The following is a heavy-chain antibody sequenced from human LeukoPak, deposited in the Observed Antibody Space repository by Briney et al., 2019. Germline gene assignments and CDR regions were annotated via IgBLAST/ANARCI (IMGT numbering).Heavy chain of an antibody. Sequence: GGSLRLSCAASGFTFSSYAMSWVRQAPGKGLEWVANIKQDGSEKYYVDSVKGRFTISRDNAKNSLYLQMNSLRAEDTAVFYCARDGTYTDYDPDFDIWGQGTLVTVSS. J-gene: IGHJ4*02. D-gene: IGHD5-12*01. CDR2: IKQDGSEK. CDR1: GFTFSSYA. V-gene: IGHV3-7*04. CDR3: ARDGTYTDYDPDFDI.